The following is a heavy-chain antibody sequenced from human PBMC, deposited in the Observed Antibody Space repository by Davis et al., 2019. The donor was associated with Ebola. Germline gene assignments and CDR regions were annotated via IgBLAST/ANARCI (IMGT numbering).Heavy chain of an antibody. Sequence: SETLSLTCTVSSVSISDYYWSWIRQPPGKGLEWIGYIYYSGNTNYNPSLESRVTISLDTSKNQFSLRLTSVTAADTAIYYCARSHSDWLLPFDYWGQGTLATVSS. D-gene: IGHD3-9*01. J-gene: IGHJ4*02. CDR2: IYYSGNT. V-gene: IGHV4-59*01. CDR1: SVSISDYY. CDR3: ARSHSDWLLPFDY.